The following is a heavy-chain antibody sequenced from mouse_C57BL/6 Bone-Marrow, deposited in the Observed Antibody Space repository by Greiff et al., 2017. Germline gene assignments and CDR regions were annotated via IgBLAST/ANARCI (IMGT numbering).Heavy chain of an antibody. D-gene: IGHD2-3*01. CDR1: GFSLTSYG. Sequence: QVQLQQSGPGLVQPSQSLSITCTVSGFSLTSYGVHWVRQSPGTGLEWLGVIWSGGSTDYNAAFISRLSISKDNAKSQVFFKMNSLQADDTAIYYCASPMMVTTYYYAMDYWGQGTSVTVSS. V-gene: IGHV2-2*01. J-gene: IGHJ4*01. CDR2: IWSGGST. CDR3: ASPMMVTTYYYAMDY.